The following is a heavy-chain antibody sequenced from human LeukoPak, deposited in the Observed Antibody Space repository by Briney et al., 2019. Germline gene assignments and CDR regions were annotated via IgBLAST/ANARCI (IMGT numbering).Heavy chain of an antibody. CDR2: ITGSGGST. J-gene: IGHJ4*02. Sequence: GGSLRLSCAASGFTFSSYAMSWVRQAPGKGLEWVSGITGSGGSTYYADSVKGRFTISRDNSKNTLYLQMNSLRAEDTAVYYCARDKGYNSAYWGRGTLVTVSS. D-gene: IGHD5-24*01. V-gene: IGHV3-23*01. CDR3: ARDKGYNSAY. CDR1: GFTFSSYA.